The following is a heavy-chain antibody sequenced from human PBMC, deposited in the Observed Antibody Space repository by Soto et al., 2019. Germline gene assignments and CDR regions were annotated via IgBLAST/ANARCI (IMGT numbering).Heavy chain of an antibody. CDR1: GYSFTNYW. CDR3: ARNLRGVDYYYYYMDV. CDR2: IYPGDSDT. V-gene: IGHV5-51*01. J-gene: IGHJ6*03. Sequence: GESLKISCKGSGYSFTNYWIGWVRQMPGKGLEWMGIIYPGDSDTRYSPSFQGQVTISADKSISTAYLHWSSLKASDTAMYYCARNLRGVDYYYYYMDVWGKGTTVTVSS. D-gene: IGHD3-10*01.